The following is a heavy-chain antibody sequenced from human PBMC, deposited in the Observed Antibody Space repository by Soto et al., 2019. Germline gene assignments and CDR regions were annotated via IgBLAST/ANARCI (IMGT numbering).Heavy chain of an antibody. CDR2: IYNTGST. D-gene: IGHD6-25*01. V-gene: IGHV4-59*01. J-gene: IGHJ4*02. CDR1: GGSISNYY. CDR3: ARGAYSSVDY. Sequence: SETLSLTCSVSGGSISNYYWSWIRQPPGKGLEWIGNIYNTGSTNYNPSLKSRVSISVDTSKNQFSLKLSSVTAADTAVYYCARGAYSSVDYWGQGTLVTVSS.